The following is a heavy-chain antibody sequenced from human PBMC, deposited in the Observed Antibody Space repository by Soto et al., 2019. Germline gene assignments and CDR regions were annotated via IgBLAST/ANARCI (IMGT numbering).Heavy chain of an antibody. D-gene: IGHD2-15*01. V-gene: IGHV1-69*01. Sequence: QVQLVQSGAEVKKPGSSVKVSCKASGGTFSSYAISWVRQAPGQGLEWMGGIIPIFGTANYAQKFQGRVTITADESTSTAYMELSSLRSEDTAVYYCASFRGFRYCSGGSCSDYWGQGTLVTVSS. CDR2: IIPIFGTA. J-gene: IGHJ4*02. CDR3: ASFRGFRYCSGGSCSDY. CDR1: GGTFSSYA.